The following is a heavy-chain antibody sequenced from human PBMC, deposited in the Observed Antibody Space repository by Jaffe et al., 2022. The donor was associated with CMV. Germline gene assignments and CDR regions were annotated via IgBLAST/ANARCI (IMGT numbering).Heavy chain of an antibody. D-gene: IGHD5-12*01. J-gene: IGHJ6*02. CDR2: ISSSSSYI. CDR3: ARQYSGYDFSRTYYYYGMDV. CDR1: GFTFSSYS. V-gene: IGHV3-21*01. Sequence: EVQLVESGGGLVKPGGSLRLSCAASGFTFSSYSMNWVRQAPGKGLEWVSSISSSSSYIYYADSVKGRFTISRDNAKNSLYLQMNSLRAEDTAVYYCARQYSGYDFSRTYYYYGMDVWGQGTTVTVSS.